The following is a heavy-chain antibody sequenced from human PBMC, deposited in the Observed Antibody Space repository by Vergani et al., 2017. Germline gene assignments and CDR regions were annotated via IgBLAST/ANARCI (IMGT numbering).Heavy chain of an antibody. J-gene: IGHJ6*02. D-gene: IGHD6-13*01. V-gene: IGHV4-4*02. CDR2: IYHSGST. Sequence: QLQLQESGPGLVKPSETLSLTCAVSGGSISSSNWWSWVRQPPGKGLECIGEIYHSGSTYYNPSLKGRVTITVDRSKNQFSLKLSSVTAADTAVYYCARDAASAAGLGMDVWGQGTTVTVSS. CDR1: GGSISSSNW. CDR3: ARDAASAAGLGMDV.